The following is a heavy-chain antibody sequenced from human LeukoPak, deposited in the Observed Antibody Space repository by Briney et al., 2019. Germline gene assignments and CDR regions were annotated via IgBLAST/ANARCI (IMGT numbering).Heavy chain of an antibody. V-gene: IGHV3-66*01. D-gene: IGHD6-13*01. J-gene: IGHJ4*02. CDR1: GFTVSSNY. CDR2: IYTGSNT. CDR3: ARSPGLAAAADY. Sequence: GGSLRLSCAASGFTVSSNYMNWVRQAPGKGLEWVSVIYTGSNTYYADSVRGRFTISRDNSKNTVYLQMNSLRAEDTAVYYCARSPGLAAAADYWGQGTLVTVSS.